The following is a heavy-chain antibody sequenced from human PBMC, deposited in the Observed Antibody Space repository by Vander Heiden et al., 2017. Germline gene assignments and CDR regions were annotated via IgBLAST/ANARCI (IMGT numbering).Heavy chain of an antibody. Sequence: QVQLLQSGAEVTKPASSVQVSCTASAGSFSSYAISWVRQARGHRLEWMGGTIPIGGTRNHGQKFQGRVTITAVESTSTAYRELSSLRAEDTAVYYSARDLRTAALDYWGQGTLVTVSS. CDR2: TIPIGGTR. D-gene: IGHD5-18*01. V-gene: IGHV1-69*01. CDR1: AGSFSSYA. CDR3: ARDLRTAALDY. J-gene: IGHJ4*02.